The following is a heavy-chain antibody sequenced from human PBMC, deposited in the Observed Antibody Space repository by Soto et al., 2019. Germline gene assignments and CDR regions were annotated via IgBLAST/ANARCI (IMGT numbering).Heavy chain of an antibody. CDR1: GGSISSSSYY. D-gene: IGHD2-21*02. CDR3: ARHEYCGGDCYSPFDY. V-gene: IGHV4-39*01. CDR2: IYYSGST. J-gene: IGHJ4*02. Sequence: SETLSLTCTVSGGSISSSSYYWGWIRQPPGKGLEWIGSIYYSGSTYYNPSLKSRVTISVDTSKNQFSLKLSSVTAADTAVYYCARHEYCGGDCYSPFDYWGQGTLVTVSS.